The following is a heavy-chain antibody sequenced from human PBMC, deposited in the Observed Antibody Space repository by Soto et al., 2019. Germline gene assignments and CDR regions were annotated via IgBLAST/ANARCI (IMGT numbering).Heavy chain of an antibody. CDR2: IYHSGSI. Sequence: PSETLSLTCAVSGGSISSSNWWSWVRQPPGKGLEWIGEIYHSGSISYNPSLKSRVTISVDKSKNQFSLRLSSVTAADTAVYYCARRSGYDIYSAYYGMDVWGQGTTVTVSS. J-gene: IGHJ6*02. D-gene: IGHD5-12*01. CDR3: ARRSGYDIYSAYYGMDV. V-gene: IGHV4-4*02. CDR1: GGSISSSNW.